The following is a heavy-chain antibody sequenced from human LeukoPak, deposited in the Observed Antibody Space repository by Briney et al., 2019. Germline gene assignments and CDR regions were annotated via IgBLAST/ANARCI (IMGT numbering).Heavy chain of an antibody. V-gene: IGHV3-23*01. J-gene: IGHJ4*02. CDR3: AKAQARDYYDSSGFGTFDY. CDR1: GFTFSTYA. CDR2: ISASGGST. Sequence: PGGSLRLSCAAPGFTFSTYAMSWVRQPPGKGLEWVSTISASGGSTYYADSVKGRFTISRDNSKNTLYLQMNSLRAEDTAVYYCAKAQARDYYDSSGFGTFDYWGQGTLVTVSS. D-gene: IGHD3-22*01.